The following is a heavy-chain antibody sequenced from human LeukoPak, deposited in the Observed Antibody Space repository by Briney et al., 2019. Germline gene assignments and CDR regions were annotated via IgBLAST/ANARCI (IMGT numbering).Heavy chain of an antibody. D-gene: IGHD4-17*01. Sequence: GGSLRLSCAASGFTFSSYAMSWVRQAPGKGLEWVSAISGSGGSTYYADSVKGRFTISRDNAKNSLYLQMNSLRAEDTAVYYCAREPCGDPDYYFDYWGQGTLVTVSS. CDR3: AREPCGDPDYYFDY. CDR2: ISGSGGST. CDR1: GFTFSSYA. J-gene: IGHJ4*02. V-gene: IGHV3-23*01.